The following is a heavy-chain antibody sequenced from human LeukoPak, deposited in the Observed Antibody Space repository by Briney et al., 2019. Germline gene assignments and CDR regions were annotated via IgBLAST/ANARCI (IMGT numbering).Heavy chain of an antibody. CDR1: GGTFSSYA. CDR2: ISAYNGNT. V-gene: IGHV1-18*01. Sequence: ASVKVSCKASGGTFSSYAISWVRQAPGQGLEWMGWISAYNGNTNYAQKLQGRVTMTTDTSTSTAYMELRSLRSDDTAVYYCARSLRGSAPAYYWGQGTLVTVSS. J-gene: IGHJ4*02. D-gene: IGHD4-23*01. CDR3: ARSLRGSAPAYY.